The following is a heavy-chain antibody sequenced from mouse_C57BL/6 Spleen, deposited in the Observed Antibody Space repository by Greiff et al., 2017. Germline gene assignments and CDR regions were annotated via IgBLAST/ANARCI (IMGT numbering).Heavy chain of an antibody. CDR1: GYAFRSSW. J-gene: IGHJ3*01. Sequence: LQGVESGPELVKPGASVKISCKASGYAFRSSWMNWVKQRPGKGLEWIGRIYPGDGDTNYNGKFKGKATLTADKSSSTAYMQLSSLTSEDCAVYFWAREGYAGTRGWFADWGQGTLVNVAA. CDR2: IYPGDGDT. D-gene: IGHD3-1*01. V-gene: IGHV1-82*01. CDR3: AREGYAGTRGWFAD.